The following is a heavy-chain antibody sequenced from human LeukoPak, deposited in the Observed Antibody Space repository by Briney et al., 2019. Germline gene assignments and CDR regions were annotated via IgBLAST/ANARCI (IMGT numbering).Heavy chain of an antibody. CDR1: GYTFTSYD. CDR3: ATAYSSSWYSLLFDP. D-gene: IGHD6-13*01. J-gene: IGHJ5*02. Sequence: ASVKVSCKASGYTFTSYDINWVRQATGQGLEWMGWMNPNSGNTGYAQKFQGRVTMTRNTSISTAYMELSSLRSEDTAVYYCATAYSSSWYSLLFDPWGQGTLVTVSS. V-gene: IGHV1-8*01. CDR2: MNPNSGNT.